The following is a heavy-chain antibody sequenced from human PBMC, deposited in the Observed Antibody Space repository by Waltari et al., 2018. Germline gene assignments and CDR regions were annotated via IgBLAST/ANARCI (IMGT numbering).Heavy chain of an antibody. D-gene: IGHD2-15*01. CDR1: GFTFSSYA. Sequence: EVQLLESGGGLVQPGGSLRLSCAASGFTFSSYAMSWVRQAPGKGLEWVSAISGSGGSTYYADSVKGRFTISRDNSKNTLYLQMNSLRAEDTAVYYCAKPGGGRRYYYYYGMDVWGQGTTVTVSS. CDR3: AKPGGGRRYYYYYGMDV. CDR2: ISGSGGST. J-gene: IGHJ6*02. V-gene: IGHV3-23*01.